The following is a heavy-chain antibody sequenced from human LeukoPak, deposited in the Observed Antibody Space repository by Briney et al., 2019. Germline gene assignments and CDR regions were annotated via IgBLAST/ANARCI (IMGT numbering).Heavy chain of an antibody. J-gene: IGHJ6*03. V-gene: IGHV1-18*01. CDR1: GYTVTSYG. Sequence: ASVKVSCKASGYTVTSYGISWVRQAPGQGLEWRGWISAYNGNTNYAQKLQGRVTMTTDTSTSTAYMELRSLRSDDTAVYYCARDLRGGYYYYYMDVWGKGITVTVSS. CDR2: ISAYNGNT. CDR3: ARDLRGGYYYYYMDV. D-gene: IGHD4-17*01.